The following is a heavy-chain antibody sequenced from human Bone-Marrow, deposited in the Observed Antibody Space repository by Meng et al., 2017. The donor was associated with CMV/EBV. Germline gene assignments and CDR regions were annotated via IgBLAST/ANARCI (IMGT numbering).Heavy chain of an antibody. J-gene: IGHJ4*02. CDR2: ISSSGSTI. CDR1: GFTFSDYY. Sequence: GESLKISCAASGFTFSDYYMSWIRQAPGKGLEWVSYISSSGSTIYYADSVKGRFTISRDNAKNSLYLQINSLRAEDTAVYYCAREGARYCSSTSCSPALDYWGQGTLVTVSS. V-gene: IGHV3-11*01. D-gene: IGHD2-2*01. CDR3: AREGARYCSSTSCSPALDY.